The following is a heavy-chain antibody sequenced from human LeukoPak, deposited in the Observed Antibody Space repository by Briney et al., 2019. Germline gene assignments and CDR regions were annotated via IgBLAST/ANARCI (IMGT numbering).Heavy chain of an antibody. V-gene: IGHV3-7*01. D-gene: IGHD6-6*01. J-gene: IGHJ4*02. CDR2: IKEDGSEE. Sequence: GGSLRLSCTASGSTFSIYWMSWVRQAPGKGLEWVASIKEDGSEEHYVDSVKGRFTISGDNARNSVHVQMNSLRAEDTAVYFCARIRPGNYFDYWGQGALVTVSS. CDR3: ARIRPGNYFDY. CDR1: GSTFSIYW.